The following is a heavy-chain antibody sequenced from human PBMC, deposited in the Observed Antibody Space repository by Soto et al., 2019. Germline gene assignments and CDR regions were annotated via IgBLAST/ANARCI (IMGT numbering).Heavy chain of an antibody. CDR3: ARDKVDSSGWYGRRDV. V-gene: IGHV1-69*12. CDR1: GGTFSSYA. J-gene: IGHJ6*02. D-gene: IGHD6-19*01. Sequence: QVQLVQSGAEVKKPGSSVKVSCKASGGTFSSYAISWVRQAPGQGLEWMGGIIPIFGTANYAQKFQGRVTITADESTSTAYMELSSLSSDDTAVYYCARDKVDSSGWYGRRDVWGQGTTVTVSS. CDR2: IIPIFGTA.